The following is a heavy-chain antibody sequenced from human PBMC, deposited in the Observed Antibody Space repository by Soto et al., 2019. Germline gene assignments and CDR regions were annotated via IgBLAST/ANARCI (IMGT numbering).Heavy chain of an antibody. CDR2: IIPVFGTV. J-gene: IGHJ5*02. V-gene: IGHV1-69*01. D-gene: IGHD6-13*01. CDR3: ARDNPYTNSFGNWFDP. Sequence: QVRLVQSGAEVQKPGSSVKGSCKASGGTFSNYAITWLRLAPGQGLEWLGGIIPVFGTVNYAQKFQGRVTITADESTSTAYMELNRLRSEDTAVYYCARDNPYTNSFGNWFDPWGQGTMVIVS. CDR1: GGTFSNYA.